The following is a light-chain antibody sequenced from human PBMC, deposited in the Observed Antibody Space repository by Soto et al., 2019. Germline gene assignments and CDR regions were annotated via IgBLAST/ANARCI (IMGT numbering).Light chain of an antibody. Sequence: QAVLTQSPSASASLGASVKLTCTLSRGHSRYAIAWHQQQPEKGPRYLMKINSAGSHSKGDGIPDRFSGSSSGAERYLTISSLQSEDEADYYCQTWGTGIWVFGGGTKLTVL. CDR1: RGHSRYA. V-gene: IGLV4-69*01. J-gene: IGLJ3*02. CDR3: QTWGTGIWV. CDR2: INSAGSH.